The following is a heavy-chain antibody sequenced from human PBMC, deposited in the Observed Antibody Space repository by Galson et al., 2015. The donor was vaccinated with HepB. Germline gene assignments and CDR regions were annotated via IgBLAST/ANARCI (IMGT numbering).Heavy chain of an antibody. CDR3: ARQGVYNGNWFDP. V-gene: IGHV5-10-1*01. J-gene: IGHJ5*02. D-gene: IGHD5/OR15-5a*01. CDR2: IDPSDSYT. Sequence: QSGAEVKKPGESLRISCKGSGYSFASYWISWVRQMPGKGLEWMGRIDPSDSYTDYSPSFQGHVSISADKSISTAYLQWSSLQASDTAIYYCARQGVYNGNWFDPWGQGTLVTVSS. CDR1: GYSFASYW.